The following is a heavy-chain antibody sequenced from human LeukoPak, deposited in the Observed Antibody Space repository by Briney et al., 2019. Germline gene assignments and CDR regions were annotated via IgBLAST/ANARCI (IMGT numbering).Heavy chain of an antibody. D-gene: IGHD4/OR15-4a*01. V-gene: IGHV3-23*01. J-gene: IGHJ4*02. Sequence: GGSLRLSCAASGFTFSSYAMSWVRQAPGKGLEWVSGLSGSGGSTYYADSVRGRFTISRDNSENTLYLQMSSLRAEDTAIYYCVKEWDYSETGVFDFWGQGTLVTVSS. CDR3: VKEWDYSETGVFDF. CDR1: GFTFSSYA. CDR2: LSGSGGST.